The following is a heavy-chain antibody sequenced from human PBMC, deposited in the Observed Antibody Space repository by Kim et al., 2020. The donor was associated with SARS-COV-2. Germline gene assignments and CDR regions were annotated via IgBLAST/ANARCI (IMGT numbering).Heavy chain of an antibody. D-gene: IGHD3-3*01. CDR3: AKDDFWSGYYLDY. V-gene: IGHV3-30*18. J-gene: IGHJ4*02. Sequence: GGSLRLSCAASGFTFSSYGMHWVRQAPGKGLEWVAVISYDGSNKYYADSVKGRFTISRDNSKNTLYLQMNSLRAEDTAVYYCAKDDFWSGYYLDYWGQGTLVTDSS. CDR1: GFTFSSYG. CDR2: ISYDGSNK.